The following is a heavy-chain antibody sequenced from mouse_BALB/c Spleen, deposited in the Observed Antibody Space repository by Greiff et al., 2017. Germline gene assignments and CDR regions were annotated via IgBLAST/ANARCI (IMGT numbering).Heavy chain of an antibody. Sequence: EVKVVESGGGLVQPGGSMKLSCVASGFTFSSYWMSWVRQSPEKGLEWVAEIRLKSDNYATHYAESVKGKFTISRDDSKSRLYLQMNSLRAEDTGIYYCTRLRQEDYWGQGTSVTVSS. V-gene: IGHV6-6*02. J-gene: IGHJ4*01. CDR3: TRLRQEDY. CDR1: GFTFSSYW. D-gene: IGHD2-4*01. CDR2: IRLKSDNYAT.